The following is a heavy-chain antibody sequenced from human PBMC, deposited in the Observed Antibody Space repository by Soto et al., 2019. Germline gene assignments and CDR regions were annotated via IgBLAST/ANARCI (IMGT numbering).Heavy chain of an antibody. CDR2: IYYSGST. V-gene: IGHV4-30-4*01. J-gene: IGHJ4*02. CDR1: GGSISSGNYY. Sequence: QVQLQESGPGLVKPSQTLSLTCTVSGGSISSGNYYWSWIRQPPGKGLEWIGYIYYSGSTYYNPSLKSRVTISVDTSKSQFSLKLSAVTAADTAVYYCARVKYYDSSGHYYEYYFDYWGQGTLVTVSS. CDR3: ARVKYYDSSGHYYEYYFDY. D-gene: IGHD3-22*01.